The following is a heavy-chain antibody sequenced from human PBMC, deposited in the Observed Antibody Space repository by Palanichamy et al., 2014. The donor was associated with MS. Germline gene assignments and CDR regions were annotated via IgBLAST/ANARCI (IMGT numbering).Heavy chain of an antibody. Sequence: QVQLVQSGAEVKKPGASVKVSCKASGYTFTSYYMHWVRQAPGQGLEWMGIINPSGGSTSYVQKFQGRVTMTRDTSTSTVYMELSSLRSEDTAVYYRARGTTMVRGVINKRSGWIDPWGQGTLVTVSS. CDR3: ARGTTMVRGVINKRSGWIDP. J-gene: IGHJ5*02. D-gene: IGHD3-10*01. CDR2: INPSGGST. CDR1: GYTFTSYY. V-gene: IGHV1-46*03.